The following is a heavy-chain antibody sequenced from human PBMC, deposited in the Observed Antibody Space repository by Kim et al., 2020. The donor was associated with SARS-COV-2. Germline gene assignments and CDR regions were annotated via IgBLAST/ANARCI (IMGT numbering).Heavy chain of an antibody. V-gene: IGHV3-33*05. J-gene: IGHJ4*02. D-gene: IGHD5-18*01. Sequence: GGSLRLSCAASGFTFSSYGMHWVRQAPGKGLEWVAVISYDGSNKYYADSVKGRFTISRDNSKNTLYLQMNSLRAEDTAVYYCAREGLGYSYGARLDYWGQGTLVTVSS. CDR3: AREGLGYSYGARLDY. CDR1: GFTFSSYG. CDR2: ISYDGSNK.